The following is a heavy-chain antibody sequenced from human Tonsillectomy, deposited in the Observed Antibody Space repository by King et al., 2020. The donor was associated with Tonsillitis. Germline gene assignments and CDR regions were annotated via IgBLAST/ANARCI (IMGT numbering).Heavy chain of an antibody. J-gene: IGHJ4*02. Sequence: QLVQSGGEVKKPGESLRISCKGSGYSFTSYWISWMRQMPGKGLEWMGRIDPSDSYTNYSPSFQGHVTISADKSISTAYLQWSSLKASDTAMYYCARPTKSRSYSSGWYDEAFEYWGQGTLVIVSS. CDR3: ARPTKSRSYSSGWYDEAFEY. CDR1: GYSFTSYW. V-gene: IGHV5-10-1*01. D-gene: IGHD6-19*01. CDR2: IDPSDSYT.